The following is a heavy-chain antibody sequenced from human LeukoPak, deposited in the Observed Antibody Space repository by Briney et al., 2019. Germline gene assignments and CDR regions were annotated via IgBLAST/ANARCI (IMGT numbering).Heavy chain of an antibody. CDR2: IVVGSGDT. V-gene: IGHV1-58*01. D-gene: IGHD3-22*01. Sequence: TSVKVSCKASGFTFTSSAVQWVRQARGQRLEWIGWIVVGSGDTNSAQKFQERVTITRDMSTRTAYMELSSLRSEDTAVSYCASGNNYDSSAYFYSDYWGQGTLVTVSS. CDR1: GFTFTSSA. CDR3: ASGNNYDSSAYFYSDY. J-gene: IGHJ4*02.